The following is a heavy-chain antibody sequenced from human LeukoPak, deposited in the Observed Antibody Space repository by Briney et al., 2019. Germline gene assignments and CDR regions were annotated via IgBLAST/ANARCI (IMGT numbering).Heavy chain of an antibody. J-gene: IGHJ4*02. CDR2: ISGSGGST. V-gene: IGHV3-23*01. Sequence: PGGSLRLSCAASGFTFSSYAMSWVRQAPGKGLEWVSAISGSGGSTYYADSVKGRFTISRDNSKNTLCLQMNSLRAEDTAVYYCANPPFWSGYCLPPQGWGQETLVTVSS. CDR3: ANPPFWSGYCLPPQG. D-gene: IGHD3-3*01. CDR1: GFTFSSYA.